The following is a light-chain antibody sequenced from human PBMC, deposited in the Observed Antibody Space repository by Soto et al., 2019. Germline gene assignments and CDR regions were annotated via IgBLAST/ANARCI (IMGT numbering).Light chain of an antibody. CDR1: QGISNH. J-gene: IGKJ5*01. V-gene: IGKV1-17*03. Sequence: DIPMTQSPSAMAASVGDRVTITCRASQGISNHLVWFQQKPGKVPKRLIYDASSLQAGVPSRFSGSGSGTDFTLTISSLQPEDFATYYCLHHHNFPLTFGQGTRLE. CDR3: LHHHNFPLT. CDR2: DAS.